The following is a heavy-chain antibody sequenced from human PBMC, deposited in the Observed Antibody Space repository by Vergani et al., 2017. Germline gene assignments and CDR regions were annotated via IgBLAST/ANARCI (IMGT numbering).Heavy chain of an antibody. D-gene: IGHD3-3*01. Sequence: QVQLQQWGAGLLKPSETLSLTCAVYGGSFSGYYWSWIRQPPGQGLEWIGEINHSGSTNYNPSLRSRVTISVDTSKNQFSLKLSSVTAADTSVYYCARVAAYGDYDFWSGYYPGWFDPWGQGTLVTVSS. V-gene: IGHV4-34*01. CDR2: INHSGST. CDR3: ARVAAYGDYDFWSGYYPGWFDP. CDR1: GGSFSGYY. J-gene: IGHJ5*02.